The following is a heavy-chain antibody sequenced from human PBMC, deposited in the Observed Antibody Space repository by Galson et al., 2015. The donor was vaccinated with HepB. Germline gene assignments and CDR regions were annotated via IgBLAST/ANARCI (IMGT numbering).Heavy chain of an antibody. V-gene: IGHV3-23*01. D-gene: IGHD3-22*01. CDR1: GFTFSSYA. Sequence: SLRLSCAASGFTFSSYAMSWVRQAPGKGLEWVSAISGSGGSTYYADSVKGRFTISRDNSKNTLYLQMNSLRAEDTAVYYCAKDDDYYDSSGYYSSIDYWGQGTLVTVSS. J-gene: IGHJ4*02. CDR3: AKDDDYYDSSGYYSSIDY. CDR2: ISGSGGST.